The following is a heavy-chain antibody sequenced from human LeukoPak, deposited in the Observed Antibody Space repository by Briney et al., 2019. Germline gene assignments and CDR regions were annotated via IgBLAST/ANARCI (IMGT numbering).Heavy chain of an antibody. CDR2: IYSGGST. Sequence: GGSLRLSCAASGFTVSSNYMSWVRQAPGKGLEWVSVIYSGGSTYYADSVKGRFTISRDNSKNTLYLQMNSLRAEDTAVYYCGRTTPDYGDPNYYFDYWGQGTLVTVSS. J-gene: IGHJ4*02. CDR3: GRTTPDYGDPNYYFDY. V-gene: IGHV3-53*01. D-gene: IGHD4-17*01. CDR1: GFTVSSNY.